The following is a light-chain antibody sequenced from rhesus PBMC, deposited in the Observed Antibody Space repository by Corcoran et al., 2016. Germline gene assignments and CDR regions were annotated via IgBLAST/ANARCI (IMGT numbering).Light chain of an antibody. CDR2: GAS. Sequence: EIVMTQSPATLSLSPGERATLSCRASESVSTNLAWYHQKPGHPPRLLIYGASNRDPGIPDRFSGSGSGTDFTLTISSLAPEDFAVYYCQQFTDWPLTFGGGTKVEIK. CDR3: QQFTDWPLT. J-gene: IGKJ4*01. CDR1: ESVSTN. V-gene: IGKV3-42*03.